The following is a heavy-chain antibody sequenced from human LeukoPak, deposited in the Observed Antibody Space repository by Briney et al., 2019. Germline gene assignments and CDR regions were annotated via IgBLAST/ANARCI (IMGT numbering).Heavy chain of an antibody. J-gene: IGHJ3*02. V-gene: IGHV4-4*07. Sequence: PSETLSLTCTVSGGSISSYYWSWFRQPAGKGLEWIGRIYITGSTNYNPSLKSRVTMSVDTSKSQFSLRLSSVTAADTAVYYCARHGLRGFYDAFDIWGQGTMVTVSS. CDR1: GGSISSYY. CDR3: ARHGLRGFYDAFDI. CDR2: IYITGST. D-gene: IGHD4-17*01.